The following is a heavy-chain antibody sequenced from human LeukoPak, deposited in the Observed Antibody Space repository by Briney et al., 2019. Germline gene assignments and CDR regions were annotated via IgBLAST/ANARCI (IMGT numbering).Heavy chain of an antibody. CDR1: GGSFSGYY. D-gene: IGHD3-16*02. J-gene: IGHJ4*02. Sequence: PSETLSLTCAVHGGSFSGYYWSWIRQPPGKGLEWIGEINHSGSTNYNPSLKSRVTISVDTSKSQFSLKLSSVTAADTAVYYCARRGSDYVWGSYRTHYFGYWGQGTLVTVSS. CDR2: INHSGST. CDR3: ARRGSDYVWGSYRTHYFGY. V-gene: IGHV4-34*01.